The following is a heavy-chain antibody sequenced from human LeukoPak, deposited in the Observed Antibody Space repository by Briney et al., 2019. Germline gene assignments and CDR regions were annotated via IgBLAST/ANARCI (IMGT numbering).Heavy chain of an antibody. J-gene: IGHJ4*02. D-gene: IGHD1-20*01. CDR1: GFTLRSYA. CDR3: AKDLTGTCVFDY. V-gene: IGHV3-23*01. Sequence: GGSLRLSCAASGFTLRSYAMSWVRQAPGKGLEWVSATSGSGGSTYYADSVKGRFTISRDNSKNTLYLQMNSLRAEDTAVYYCAKDLTGTCVFDYWGQGTLVTVSS. CDR2: TSGSGGST.